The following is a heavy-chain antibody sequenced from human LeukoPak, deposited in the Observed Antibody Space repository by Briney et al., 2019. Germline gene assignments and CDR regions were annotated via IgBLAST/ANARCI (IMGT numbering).Heavy chain of an antibody. J-gene: IGHJ4*02. D-gene: IGHD3-22*01. Sequence: PGGSLRLSCAASGFTFSSCSMNWVRQAPGKGLVWVSRINSDGSSTSYADSVKGRFTISRDNAKNTLYLQMNSLKAEDTAVYYCASQYYYDSSGHYREHDYWGQGTLVTVSS. CDR2: INSDGSST. CDR1: GFTFSSCS. CDR3: ASQYYYDSSGHYREHDY. V-gene: IGHV3-74*01.